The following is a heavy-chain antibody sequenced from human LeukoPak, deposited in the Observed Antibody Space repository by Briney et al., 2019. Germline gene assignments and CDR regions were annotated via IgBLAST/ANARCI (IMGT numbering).Heavy chain of an antibody. CDR3: ARVLLSRQWLSLDY. Sequence: SETLSLTCTVSGGSVSSGSYYCSWIRQPPGRGLGWIGYIYYSGSTNYNPSLKSRVTISVDTSKNQFSLKLSSVTAADTAVYYCARVLLSRQWLSLDYWGQGTLVTVSS. CDR2: IYYSGST. J-gene: IGHJ4*02. D-gene: IGHD6-19*01. V-gene: IGHV4-61*01. CDR1: GGSVSSGSYY.